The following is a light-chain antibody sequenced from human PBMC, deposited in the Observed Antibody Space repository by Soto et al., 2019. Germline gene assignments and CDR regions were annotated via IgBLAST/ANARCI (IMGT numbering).Light chain of an antibody. CDR1: QSVSSSH. CDR2: GAS. Sequence: EIVLTQSPGTLSLSPGEGATLSCRASQSVSSSHLAWYQQKPGQAPRLLMFGASTRATGIPDRFSGSGSGTAFTLTISRLEPEDFAVYYCQQYDSSPPYTFGQGTKVEIK. J-gene: IGKJ2*01. CDR3: QQYDSSPPYT. V-gene: IGKV3-20*01.